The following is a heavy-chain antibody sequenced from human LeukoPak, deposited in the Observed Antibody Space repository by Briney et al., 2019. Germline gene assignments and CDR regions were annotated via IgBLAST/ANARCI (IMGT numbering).Heavy chain of an antibody. J-gene: IGHJ4*02. V-gene: IGHV4-4*07. CDR3: AREDTGSFGFDY. Sequence: KTSETLSLTCTVPGGSIRSYYWSWIRQPAGKGLEWIGRIYTSGSTNYNPSLKSRVTMSVDTSKNQFSLKLTSVTAADTAVYYCAREDTGSFGFDYWGQGTLVTVSS. CDR1: GGSIRSYY. D-gene: IGHD5-18*01. CDR2: IYTSGST.